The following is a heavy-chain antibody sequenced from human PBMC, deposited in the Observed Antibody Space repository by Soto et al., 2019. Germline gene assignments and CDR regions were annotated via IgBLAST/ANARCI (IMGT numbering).Heavy chain of an antibody. J-gene: IGHJ4*02. CDR3: ARVQSGSYGLYYFDY. Sequence: PSETLSLTCTVSGGSTSGYYWSWIRQFPGQGLEWIGYIYYSGSTNYNPSLKSRDTISVDKSKNQFSLKLSSVTAGDTAVYFCARVQSGSYGLYYFDYWGQGTLVTVSS. CDR1: GGSTSGYY. D-gene: IGHD1-26*01. V-gene: IGHV4-59*01. CDR2: IYYSGST.